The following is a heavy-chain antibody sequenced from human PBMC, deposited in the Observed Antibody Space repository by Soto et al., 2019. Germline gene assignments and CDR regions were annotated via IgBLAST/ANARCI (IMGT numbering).Heavy chain of an antibody. CDR2: IYACGNT. Sequence: VQLVESGGTLVQPGGSLRLSCAASGFSVTSNYMTWVRQAPGKGLECVSVIYACGNTYYPAYVKGRFTISSDNAKNTLFLQTNNLRAEYTAVYYCARVTTFYDILTSSYALTYFDYWGQGTRVTVSS. CDR3: ARVTTFYDILTSSYALTYFDY. V-gene: IGHV3-53*01. J-gene: IGHJ4*02. CDR1: GFSVTSNY. D-gene: IGHD3-9*01.